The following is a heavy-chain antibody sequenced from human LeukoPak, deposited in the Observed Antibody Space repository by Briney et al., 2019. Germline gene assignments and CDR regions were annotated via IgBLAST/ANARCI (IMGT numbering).Heavy chain of an antibody. J-gene: IGHJ3*02. CDR1: GFTLSSYG. CDR3: AKNRFQLLMMDGFDI. CDR2: MSNDGS. V-gene: IGHV3-30*18. Sequence: PGGSLRLFCAASGFTLSSYGMNWVRQAPGKGLEWVAVMSNDGSKYADSVKGRFTISRDNSKNTLYLEMKSLRVEDTAVYYCAKNRFQLLMMDGFDIWGQGTMVTVSS. D-gene: IGHD1-1*01.